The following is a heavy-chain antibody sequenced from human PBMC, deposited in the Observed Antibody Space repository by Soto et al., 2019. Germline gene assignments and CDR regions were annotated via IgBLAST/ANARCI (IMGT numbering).Heavy chain of an antibody. D-gene: IGHD3-9*01. J-gene: IGHJ5*02. Sequence: EEQLLESGGGLVQPGGSLRLSCVASGFTFNNFLMSWVRQAPGKGLEWVSGISGRGGTISYADSVKGRFTISRDNSKNTLYLQMNSLGAEDTARYYCEKADDILTGYAFAPWGQGTLVTVSS. CDR1: GFTFNNFL. V-gene: IGHV3-23*01. CDR2: ISGRGGTI. CDR3: EKADDILTGYAFAP.